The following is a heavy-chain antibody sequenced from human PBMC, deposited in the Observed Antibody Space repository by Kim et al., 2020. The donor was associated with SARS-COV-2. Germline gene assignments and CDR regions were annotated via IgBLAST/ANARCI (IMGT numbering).Heavy chain of an antibody. Sequence: GGSLRLSCAASGFTFSSYTMHWVRQAPGKGLDWVAVISNDGRKKYYADSVKGRFTISRDNSKNTLYLQMDSLRPEDTAVYHCARDLNGICSTASCGPPDNWGQGTLVTVSS. J-gene: IGHJ4*02. CDR1: GFTFSSYT. D-gene: IGHD2-15*01. V-gene: IGHV3-30*04. CDR2: ISNDGRKK. CDR3: ARDLNGICSTASCGPPDN.